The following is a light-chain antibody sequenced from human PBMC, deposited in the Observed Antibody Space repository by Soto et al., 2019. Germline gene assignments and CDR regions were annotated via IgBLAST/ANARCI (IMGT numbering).Light chain of an antibody. CDR2: TAS. V-gene: IGKV1-8*01. CDR1: QGISIH. CDR3: HEYVSYPLT. J-gene: IGKJ4*01. Sequence: AIRMTQSPSSFSASTGDRVTITCRASQGISIHLAWYQVKPGKAPRLLIYTASYLESGVPSRFSGSGSGTDFTLTISSLKSEDFAVYYCHEYVSYPLTFDGGNKVEL.